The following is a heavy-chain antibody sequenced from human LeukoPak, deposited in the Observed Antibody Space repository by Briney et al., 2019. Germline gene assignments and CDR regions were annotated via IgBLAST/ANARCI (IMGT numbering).Heavy chain of an antibody. D-gene: IGHD6-25*01. CDR2: ISSSSSDI. V-gene: IGHV3-21*01. J-gene: IGHJ4*02. CDR3: ATGYTSGTRIDY. CDR1: GFTFSAFS. Sequence: GGSLRLSCAASGFTFSAFSMSWVRQAPGKGLEWVSAISSSSSDIYYTDSVKGRFTISRDNANNFLYLQVSSLRAEDTAVYYCATGYTSGTRIDYWGQGTLVSVSS.